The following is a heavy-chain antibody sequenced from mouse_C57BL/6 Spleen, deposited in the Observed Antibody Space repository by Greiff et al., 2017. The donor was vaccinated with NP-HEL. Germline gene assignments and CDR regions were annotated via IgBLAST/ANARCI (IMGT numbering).Heavy chain of an antibody. CDR1: GYTFTSYW. V-gene: IGHV1-52*01. J-gene: IGHJ3*01. CDR2: IDPSDSDT. CDR3: ARRDLYGNLFAY. D-gene: IGHD2-1*01. Sequence: QVQLKQPGAELVRPGSSVKLSCKASGYTFTSYWMHWVKQRPIQGLEWIGNIDPSDSDTHYNQKFKDKATLTVDKSSSTAYMQLSSLTSEDSAVYYCARRDLYGNLFAYWGQGTLVTVSA.